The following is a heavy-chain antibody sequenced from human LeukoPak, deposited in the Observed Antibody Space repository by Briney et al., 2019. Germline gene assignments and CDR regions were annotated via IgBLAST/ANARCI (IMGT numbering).Heavy chain of an antibody. CDR3: VRVDSSGNGLHWCLDY. D-gene: IGHD3-22*01. CDR1: GFTFSSYS. J-gene: IGHJ4*02. CDR2: ISTSSIYI. Sequence: PGGSLRLSCAASGFTFSSYSMHGVRQAPGRGREGVSCISTSSIYIYYTDSVNGRFTIARNNAKNSLYLQMTSLRAEDTAVYYCVRVDSSGNGLHWCLDYWGQGPLVTVSS. V-gene: IGHV3-21*01.